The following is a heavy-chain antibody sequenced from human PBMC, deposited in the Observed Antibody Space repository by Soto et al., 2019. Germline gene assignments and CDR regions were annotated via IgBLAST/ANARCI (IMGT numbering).Heavy chain of an antibody. CDR2: IYYSGST. CDR3: ARGGADFWSGYYHAFDI. Sequence: LSLTCTVSGGSTSSGDYYWSWTRQPPGKGLEWIGYIYYSGSTYYNPSLKSRVTISVDTSKNQFSLKLSSVTAADTAVYYCARGGADFWSGYYHAFDIWGQGTMVTVS. V-gene: IGHV4-30-4*01. D-gene: IGHD3-3*01. CDR1: GGSTSSGDYY. J-gene: IGHJ3*02.